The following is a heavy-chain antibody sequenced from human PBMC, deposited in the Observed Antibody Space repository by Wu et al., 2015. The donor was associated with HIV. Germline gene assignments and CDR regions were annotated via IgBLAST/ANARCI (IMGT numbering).Heavy chain of an antibody. D-gene: IGHD2-2*01. Sequence: QVQLVQSGAEVKKPGASVKVSCKASGYTFKNFYIHWVRQAPGQRLEWLAWINPNSGDTNSAQKFQGRVTMTRDTSISTAYMELSRLRSADTAVYYCVSSAGTSYYFDYWGQGTLVTVSS. CDR2: INPNSGDT. CDR3: VSSAGTSYYFDY. J-gene: IGHJ4*02. CDR1: GYTFKNFY. V-gene: IGHV1-2*02.